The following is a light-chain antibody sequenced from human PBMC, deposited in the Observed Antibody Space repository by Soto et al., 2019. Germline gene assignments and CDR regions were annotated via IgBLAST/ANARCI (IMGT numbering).Light chain of an antibody. CDR3: SSYTSSSTVV. Sequence: QSALSQPASVSGSPGQSITISCTGTSSDVGGYNYVSWYQQHPVKAPKLMIYDVSNRPSGVYNRFSGSKSGNTASLTISGLQAEDEADYYCSSYTSSSTVVFGGGTKVTVL. CDR2: DVS. J-gene: IGLJ2*01. CDR1: SSDVGGYNY. V-gene: IGLV2-14*01.